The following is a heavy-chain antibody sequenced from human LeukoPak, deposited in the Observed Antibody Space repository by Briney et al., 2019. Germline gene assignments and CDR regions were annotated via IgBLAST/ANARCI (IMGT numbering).Heavy chain of an antibody. J-gene: IGHJ3*02. Sequence: SETLSLTRTVSGGSISSYYWSWIRQPPGKGLEWIGYIYYSGSTNYNPSLKSRVTISVDTSKNQFSLKLSSVTAADTAVYYCASTSGYPMDAFDIWGQGTMVTVSS. CDR2: IYYSGST. D-gene: IGHD3-22*01. CDR3: ASTSGYPMDAFDI. CDR1: GGSISSYY. V-gene: IGHV4-59*08.